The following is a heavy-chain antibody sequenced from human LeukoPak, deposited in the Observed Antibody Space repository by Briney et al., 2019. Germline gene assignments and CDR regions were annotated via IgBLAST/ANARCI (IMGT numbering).Heavy chain of an antibody. CDR1: GYSFTSYW. CDR3: ARHVDTASWRRGYYYYYYYMDV. CDR2: IYPGDSDT. Sequence: GESLKISCKGSGYSFTSYWIGWVRQMPGKGLEWMGIIYPGDSDTRYSPSFQGEVTISADKPISTAYLQWSSLKASDTAMYYCARHVDTASWRRGYYYYYYYMDVWGKGTTVTISS. J-gene: IGHJ6*03. V-gene: IGHV5-51*01. D-gene: IGHD5-18*01.